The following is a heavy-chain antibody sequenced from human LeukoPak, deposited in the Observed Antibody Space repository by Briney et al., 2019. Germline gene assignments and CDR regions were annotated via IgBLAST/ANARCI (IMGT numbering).Heavy chain of an antibody. D-gene: IGHD1-14*01. J-gene: IGHJ5*02. V-gene: IGHV1-46*01. CDR1: GHTFTTYY. Sequence: ASVKVSCKASGHTFTTYYVHLVRQAPGQGLEWMGVINPSGDGTNYPQRFQDSVTLTKDTSTNTVYMELSSLRSEDTAIYYCAKETPNTGWFDPWGQGTLVTVSS. CDR3: AKETPNTGWFDP. CDR2: INPSGDGT.